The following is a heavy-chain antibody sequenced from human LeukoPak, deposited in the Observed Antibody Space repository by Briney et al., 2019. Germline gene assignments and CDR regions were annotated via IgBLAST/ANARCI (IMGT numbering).Heavy chain of an antibody. CDR3: ARVVAAVYYFDY. CDR1: GFTFSSYA. CDR2: ISGSGGST. Sequence: PGGSLRLSCAASGFTFSSYAMSWVRQAPGKGLEWVSAISGSGGSTYYADSVKGRFTISRDNSKNTLYLQMNSLRAEDTAVYYCARVVAAVYYFDYWGQGTLVTVSS. J-gene: IGHJ4*02. D-gene: IGHD2-15*01. V-gene: IGHV3-23*01.